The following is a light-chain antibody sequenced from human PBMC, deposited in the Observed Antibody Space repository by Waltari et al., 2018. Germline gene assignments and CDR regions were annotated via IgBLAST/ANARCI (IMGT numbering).Light chain of an antibody. Sequence: EIVLTQSPATLSLSPGERATLSCRASQSVISYLAWYQQKPGQSPRLLIYDASNRATGIPARFIGSGSGTDFTLTISSLEPEDFAVYFCQQRYNWPPITFGQGTRLEIK. CDR1: QSVISY. V-gene: IGKV3-11*01. CDR3: QQRYNWPPIT. J-gene: IGKJ5*01. CDR2: DAS.